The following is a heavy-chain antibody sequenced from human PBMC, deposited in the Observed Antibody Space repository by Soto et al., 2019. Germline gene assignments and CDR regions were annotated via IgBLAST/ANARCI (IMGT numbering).Heavy chain of an antibody. V-gene: IGHV3-30*18. CDR1: GFTFSSYG. CDR2: ISYDGSNK. Sequence: PGGSLRLSCAASGFTFSSYGMHWVRQAPGKGLEWVAVISYDGSNKYYADSVKGRFTISRDNSKNTLYLQMNSLRAEDTAVYYCAKEGSGGLKWGQGTLVTVSS. J-gene: IGHJ4*02. D-gene: IGHD2-15*01. CDR3: AKEGSGGLK.